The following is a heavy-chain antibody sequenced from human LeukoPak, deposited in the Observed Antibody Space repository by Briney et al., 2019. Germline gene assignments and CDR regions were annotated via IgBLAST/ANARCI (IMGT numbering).Heavy chain of an antibody. CDR3: ARHGGTTEKYYYYGMDV. CDR1: GYSFTSYW. J-gene: IGHJ6*02. V-gene: IGHV5-51*01. Sequence: GESLKISCKGSGYSFTSYWIGWVRQMPGKGLEWMGIIYPGDSDTRYSPSFQGQVTISADKSISTAYLQWSSLKASDTAMYYCARHGGTTEKYYYYGMDVWGQGTTATVSS. D-gene: IGHD2-15*01. CDR2: IYPGDSDT.